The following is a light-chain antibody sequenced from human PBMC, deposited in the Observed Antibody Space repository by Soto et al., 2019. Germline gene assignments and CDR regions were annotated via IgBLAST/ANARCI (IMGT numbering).Light chain of an antibody. J-gene: IGKJ4*01. CDR2: AAS. Sequence: DIQMTQSPSSLSASVGDRVTITCRASQSISSYLNWYQQKPGKAPNLLIYAASTLQSGVPSRFSGSGSGTDFTLTISSLQPEDFATYYCHQLNNYPLTFGGGTKVDI. V-gene: IGKV1-9*01. CDR1: QSISSY. CDR3: HQLNNYPLT.